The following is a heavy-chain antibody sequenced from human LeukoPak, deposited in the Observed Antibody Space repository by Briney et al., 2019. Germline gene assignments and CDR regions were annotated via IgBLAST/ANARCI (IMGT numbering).Heavy chain of an antibody. D-gene: IGHD6-19*01. CDR1: GYTFKNYG. CDR2: ISTYNGDT. CDR3: ARDPSNTGGWYIWFDF. V-gene: IGHV1-18*04. Sequence: ASVKVSCKASGYTFKNYGISWVRQAPGQGLEWMGWISTYNGDTKHAQKVQGRLTLTADASTSTAYMELRGLRSDDTAVYYCARDPSNTGGWYIWFDFWGQGTLVTVS. J-gene: IGHJ5*01.